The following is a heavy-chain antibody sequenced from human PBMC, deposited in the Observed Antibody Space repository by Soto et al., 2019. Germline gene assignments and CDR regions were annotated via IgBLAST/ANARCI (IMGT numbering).Heavy chain of an antibody. V-gene: IGHV1-69*04. J-gene: IGHJ4*02. D-gene: IGHD6-19*01. CDR3: GTDSVSDWRPGVGY. Sequence: QVLLVQSGAEVKKPGSSVKVSCKASGVSFSDSTISWVRQAPGQGLEWMGKIIPILGIPNFAQKFQGRVTSTAGKSTSTAYMELSSLRSEDTAVYYCGTDSVSDWRPGVGYWGQGTLVTVSS. CDR1: GVSFSDST. CDR2: IIPILGIP.